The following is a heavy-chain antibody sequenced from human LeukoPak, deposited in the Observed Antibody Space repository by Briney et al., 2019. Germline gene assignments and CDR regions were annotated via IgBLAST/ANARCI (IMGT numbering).Heavy chain of an antibody. CDR2: ISYDGSNK. D-gene: IGHD6-13*01. CDR1: GFTFSSYG. V-gene: IGHV3-30*18. CDR3: AKDMGIAAAENWFDP. Sequence: QSGGSLRPSCAASGFTFSSYGMHWVRQAPGKGLEWVAVISYDGSNKYYADSVKGRFTISRDNSKNTLYLQMNSLRAEDTAVYYCAKDMGIAAAENWFDPWGQGTLVTVSS. J-gene: IGHJ5*02.